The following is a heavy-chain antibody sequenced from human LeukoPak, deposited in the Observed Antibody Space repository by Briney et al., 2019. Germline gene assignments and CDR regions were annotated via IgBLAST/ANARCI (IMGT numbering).Heavy chain of an antibody. D-gene: IGHD3-10*01. J-gene: IGHJ6*03. CDR3: ARSPAGDAWPPAYYMDV. CDR1: EFSFSTYW. V-gene: IGHV3-7*01. CDR2: IKKDGTEK. Sequence: PGGSLRLSCAASEFSFSTYWMSWVRQAPGKGLEWVANIKKDGTEKYYVGSVKGRFTISRDNAKKSLYLQMNSLRDDDTAVYFCARSPAGDAWPPAYYMDVWGKGTTVTVSS.